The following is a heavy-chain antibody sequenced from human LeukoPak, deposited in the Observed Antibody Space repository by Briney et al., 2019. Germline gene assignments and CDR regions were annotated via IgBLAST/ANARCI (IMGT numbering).Heavy chain of an antibody. V-gene: IGHV3-66*01. Sequence: GGSLRLSCAASGFTVCSNYMSWVRQAPGRRVEWGSIIYSSGSTYYADSVKGRFTISRDKSKNTLYLQMNSPRAEDTAVYYCATFYGSGRGAFDIWGQGTLVTVSS. CDR3: ATFYGSGRGAFDI. CDR1: GFTVCSNY. D-gene: IGHD3-10*01. J-gene: IGHJ3*02. CDR2: IYSSGST.